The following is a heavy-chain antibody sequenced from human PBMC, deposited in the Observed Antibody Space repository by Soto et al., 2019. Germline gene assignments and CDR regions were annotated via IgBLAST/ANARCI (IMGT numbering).Heavy chain of an antibody. CDR3: ARYPDTAMVTIDY. CDR1: GFTFRSDA. V-gene: IGHV3-30-3*01. Sequence: QGRLVESVGGVVQPGRCLRLSCAASGFTFRSDAMHWVRQSPGQRLEWVAVISDDGSNKYYADSVKGRFTISRDNSKNTRYVQMNSLRAEDTAVYYCARYPDTAMVTIDYWGQGTMVTVSS. CDR2: ISDDGSNK. J-gene: IGHJ4*02. D-gene: IGHD5-18*01.